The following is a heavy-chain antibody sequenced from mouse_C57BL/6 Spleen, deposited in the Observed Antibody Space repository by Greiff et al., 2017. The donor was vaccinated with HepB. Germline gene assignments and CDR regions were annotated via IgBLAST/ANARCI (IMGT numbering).Heavy chain of an antibody. CDR2: INPNNGGT. V-gene: IGHV1-18*01. D-gene: IGHD1-1*01. Sequence: EVQLQQSGPELVKPGASVKIPCKASGYTFTDYNMDWVKQSHGKSLEWIGDINPNNGGTIYNQKFKGKATLTVDKSSSTAYMELRSLTSEDTAVYYWARQNYYGSSLDYWGQGTTLAVSS. J-gene: IGHJ2*01. CDR1: GYTFTDYN. CDR3: ARQNYYGSSLDY.